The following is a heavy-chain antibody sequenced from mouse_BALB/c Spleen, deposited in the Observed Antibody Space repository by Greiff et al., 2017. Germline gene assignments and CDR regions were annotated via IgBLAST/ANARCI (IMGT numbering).Heavy chain of an antibody. D-gene: IGHD2-3*01. J-gene: IGHJ4*01. V-gene: IGHV7-3*02. Sequence: EVQGVESGGGLVQPGGSLRLSCATSGFTFTDYYMSWVRQPPGKALEWLGFIRNKANGYTTEYSASVKGRFTISRDNSQSILYLQMNTLRAEDSATYYCARDRWLLPYAMDYWGQGTSVTVSS. CDR2: IRNKANGYTT. CDR3: ARDRWLLPYAMDY. CDR1: GFTFTDYY.